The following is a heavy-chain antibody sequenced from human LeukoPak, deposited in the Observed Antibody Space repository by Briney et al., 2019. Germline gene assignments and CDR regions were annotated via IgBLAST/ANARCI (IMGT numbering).Heavy chain of an antibody. J-gene: IGHJ4*02. CDR1: GASISSNNYW. CDR3: ASLGSRDF. Sequence: SQTLFLTCTVSGASISSNNYWWNWIRQPAGKGLEWIGRVYTGSANYNPSLKSRVDISVDTSKNHFSLKLTSVTAADTAVYYCASLGSRDFWGQGTLVTVSS. D-gene: IGHD3-10*01. V-gene: IGHV4-61*02. CDR2: VYTGSA.